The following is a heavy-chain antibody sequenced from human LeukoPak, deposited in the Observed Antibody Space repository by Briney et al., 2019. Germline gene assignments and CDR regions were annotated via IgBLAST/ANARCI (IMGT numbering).Heavy chain of an antibody. CDR3: ASGSGGSRAARKENWFDP. V-gene: IGHV4-39*01. Sequence: SETLSLTCTVSGGSISSSSYYWGWIRQPPGKGLEWTGSIYYSGSTYYNPSLKSRVTISVDTSKNQFSLKLSSVTAADTAVYYCASGSGGSRAARKENWFDPWGQGTLVTVSS. J-gene: IGHJ5*02. D-gene: IGHD2-15*01. CDR1: GGSISSSSYY. CDR2: IYYSGST.